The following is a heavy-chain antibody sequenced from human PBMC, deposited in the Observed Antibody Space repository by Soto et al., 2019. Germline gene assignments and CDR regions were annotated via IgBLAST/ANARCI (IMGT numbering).Heavy chain of an antibody. J-gene: IGHJ2*01. D-gene: IGHD6-19*01. CDR3: AREQEWLGGAYFDL. CDR2: IFYYGST. Sequence: QLRLRESASGLVKPSQTLSLTCDVSGASISRAGDSWGWIRQPPGKGLEWIGHIFYYGSTYYNPSLKSRVTMSIDRSKNQFSLRVNSVTAADTAVYYCAREQEWLGGAYFDLWGRGTLVTVSA. CDR1: GASISRAGDS. V-gene: IGHV4-30-2*01.